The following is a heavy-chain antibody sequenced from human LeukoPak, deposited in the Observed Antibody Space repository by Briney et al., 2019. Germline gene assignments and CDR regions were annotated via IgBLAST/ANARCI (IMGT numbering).Heavy chain of an antibody. D-gene: IGHD6-19*01. CDR1: GGSISSYY. Sequence: SETLSLTCTVSGGSISSYYWSWIRQPPGKGLEWIGYIYYSGSTNYNPSLKSRVTISVDTSKNQFSLKLSSVTAADTAVYYCARLGIAVAGDYYFDYWGQGTLVTVSS. J-gene: IGHJ4*02. CDR3: ARLGIAVAGDYYFDY. CDR2: IYYSGST. V-gene: IGHV4-59*12.